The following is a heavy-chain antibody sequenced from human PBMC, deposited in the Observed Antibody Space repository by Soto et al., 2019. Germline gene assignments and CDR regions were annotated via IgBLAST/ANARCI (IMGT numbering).Heavy chain of an antibody. D-gene: IGHD3-22*01. V-gene: IGHV4-59*01. CDR2: IYYTGNT. CDR1: GDSISTYY. J-gene: IGHJ5*02. Sequence: ETLSLTCTVSGDSISTYYWSWIRQPPGKGLEWIAYIYYTGNTYYNPSLKSRVTISMDTSKNQFSLKLSSVTAADTAVYYCARYYYDSSGYYYGWFDPWGQGTLVTVSS. CDR3: ARYYYDSSGYYYGWFDP.